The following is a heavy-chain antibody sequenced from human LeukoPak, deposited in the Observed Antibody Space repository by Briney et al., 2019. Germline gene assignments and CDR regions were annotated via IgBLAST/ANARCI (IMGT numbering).Heavy chain of an antibody. CDR2: FDPEDGET. CDR1: GYTLTELS. Sequence: GASVKVSCKVSGYTLTELSMHWVRQAPGKGLKWMGGFDPEDGETIYAQKFQGRATMTEDTSTDTAYMELSSLRSEDTAVYYCTRDDRVYCSGGSCYGYYFDYWGQGTLVTVSS. V-gene: IGHV1-24*01. D-gene: IGHD2-15*01. J-gene: IGHJ4*02. CDR3: TRDDRVYCSGGSCYGYYFDY.